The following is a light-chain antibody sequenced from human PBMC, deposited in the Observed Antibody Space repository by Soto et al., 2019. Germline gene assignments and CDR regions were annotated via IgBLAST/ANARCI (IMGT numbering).Light chain of an antibody. Sequence: DIQLTQSPSFLSASEGDRVTITCRASRGISSYLAWFQQIPGKPPKLVIYAASTLQPGVPSRFSGGGSGTEFTLTISSLQPEDFATYYCQQLDSYPYTFGQGTKLEIK. J-gene: IGKJ2*01. CDR2: AAS. CDR3: QQLDSYPYT. CDR1: RGISSY. V-gene: IGKV1-9*01.